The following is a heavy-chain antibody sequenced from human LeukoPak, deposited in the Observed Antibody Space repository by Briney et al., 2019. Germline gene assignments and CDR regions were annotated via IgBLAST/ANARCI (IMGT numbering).Heavy chain of an antibody. Sequence: GGSLRLSCAASAFTFSSYDMHWVRQAPGKGLEWVAVIWYDGSNKYYADSVKGRFTISRDNSKNTLYLQMNSLRGEDTAVYYCARPSGSYWYFDLWGRDTLVTVSS. J-gene: IGHJ2*01. V-gene: IGHV3-33*01. CDR3: ARPSGSYWYFDL. CDR2: IWYDGSNK. D-gene: IGHD1-26*01. CDR1: AFTFSSYD.